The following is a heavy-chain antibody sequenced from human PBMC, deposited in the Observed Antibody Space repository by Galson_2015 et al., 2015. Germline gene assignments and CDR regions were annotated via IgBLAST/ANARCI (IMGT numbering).Heavy chain of an antibody. V-gene: IGHV3-73*01. D-gene: IGHD5-12*01. CDR3: TRGYDSLDY. CDR1: GFTFSGSA. J-gene: IGHJ4*02. Sequence: SLRLSCAASGFTFSGSAVHWVRQASGKGLEWVGRIRSKGNRYATAYAASVKGRFTISRDDSKNTAYLQVNSLKTEDTAVYYCTRGYDSLDYWGQGTLVTVSS. CDR2: IRSKGNRYAT.